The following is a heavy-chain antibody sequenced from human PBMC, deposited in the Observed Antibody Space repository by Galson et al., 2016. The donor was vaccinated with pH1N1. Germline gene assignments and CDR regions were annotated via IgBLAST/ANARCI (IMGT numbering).Heavy chain of an antibody. V-gene: IGHV1-58*02. J-gene: IGHJ6*02. CDR3: AADTPFLAYPNRRHYYYAMDV. CDR2: IVVGSGDT. Sequence: SVKVSCKASGFTFSDSTMQWVRQARGQRLEWIGWIVVGSGDTNYAQKFQERVTITRDMSTSTAYIELTTLRSEDTAVYYWAADTPFLAYPNRRHYYYAMDVGGQGSTVTVSS. D-gene: IGHD3-3*02. CDR1: GFTFSDST.